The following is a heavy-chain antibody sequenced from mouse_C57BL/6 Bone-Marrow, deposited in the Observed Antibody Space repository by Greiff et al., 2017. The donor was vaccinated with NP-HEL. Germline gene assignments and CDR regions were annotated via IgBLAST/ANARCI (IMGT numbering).Heavy chain of an antibody. CDR3: ARFYYYGSSYVGFAY. Sequence: VQLQQSGPVLVKPGASVKMSCKASGYTFTDYYMNWVKQSHGKSLEWIGVINPYNGGTSYNQKFKGKATLTVDKSSSTAYMELNSLTSEDSAVYYCARFYYYGSSYVGFAYWGQGTLVTVSA. J-gene: IGHJ3*01. V-gene: IGHV1-19*01. CDR2: INPYNGGT. CDR1: GYTFTDYY. D-gene: IGHD1-1*01.